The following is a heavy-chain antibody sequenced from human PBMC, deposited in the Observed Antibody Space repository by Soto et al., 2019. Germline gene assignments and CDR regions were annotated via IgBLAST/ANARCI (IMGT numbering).Heavy chain of an antibody. Sequence: PGGSLRLSCTASGFTFGDYPMSWFRQAPGKGLEWISYISGSSTTIYHADSVKGRFTISRDNSKTSLYLQMNSLRAEDTAVYYCAKEGGGITMVRGVILQFDYWGQGTLVTVSS. CDR1: GFTFGDYP. D-gene: IGHD3-10*01. J-gene: IGHJ4*02. CDR3: AKEGGGITMVRGVILQFDY. V-gene: IGHV3-48*01. CDR2: ISGSSTTI.